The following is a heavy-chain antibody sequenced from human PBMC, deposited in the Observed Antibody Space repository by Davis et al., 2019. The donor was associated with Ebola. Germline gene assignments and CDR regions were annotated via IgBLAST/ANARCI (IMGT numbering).Heavy chain of an antibody. D-gene: IGHD3-16*01. J-gene: IGHJ4*02. CDR2: IKEDGSEK. Sequence: GESLKISCAASGFTFNRYWMSWVRQAPGKGLQWVANIKEDGSEKYYVDSVKGRFTISRDNAKNSLYLQMNSLRAEDTAVYYCARGSYGYWGQGTLVTVSS. V-gene: IGHV3-7*03. CDR1: GFTFNRYW. CDR3: ARGSYGY.